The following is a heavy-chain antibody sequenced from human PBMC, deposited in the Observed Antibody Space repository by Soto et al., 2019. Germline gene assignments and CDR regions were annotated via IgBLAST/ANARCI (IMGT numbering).Heavy chain of an antibody. CDR1: GGSISNYY. Sequence: SETLSLTCTVSGGSISNYYWSWIRQPPGKGLEWIGEVFHSGAVNYNPSLKSRVTISLDKSNNQFSLTLTPVTAADTAIYYCARNPFDYWGQGTLVTVSS. CDR3: ARNPFDY. J-gene: IGHJ4*02. CDR2: VFHSGAV. V-gene: IGHV4-59*12.